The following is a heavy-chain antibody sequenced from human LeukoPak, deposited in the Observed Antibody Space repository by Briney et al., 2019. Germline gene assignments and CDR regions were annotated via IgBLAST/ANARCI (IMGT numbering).Heavy chain of an antibody. V-gene: IGHV4-59*01. Sequence: SETLSLTCTVSGGSIGSYYWSWIRQSPGKGLEWIGYIYYSGSSNYNPSLKSRVTISVDTSKNQFSLKLNSVTAADTAIYYCARGTALYSSSWFDPWGQGTLVTVSS. J-gene: IGHJ5*02. D-gene: IGHD6-6*01. CDR2: IYYSGSS. CDR1: GGSIGSYY. CDR3: ARGTALYSSSWFDP.